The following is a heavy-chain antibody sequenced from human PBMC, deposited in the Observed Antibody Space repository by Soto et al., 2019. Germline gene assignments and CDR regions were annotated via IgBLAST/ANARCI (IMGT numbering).Heavy chain of an antibody. CDR3: AIALSSSWYRSKLDAFDI. Sequence: SETLSLTRTVSGGSISSSSYFWSWIRQPPGKGLEWSGYIYYSGSTNYNPSLKSRVTISVDTSKNQFSLKLSSVTAADTAVYYCAIALSSSWYRSKLDAFDIWGQGTMVTVSS. J-gene: IGHJ3*02. CDR2: IYYSGST. V-gene: IGHV4-61*01. CDR1: GGSISSSSYF. D-gene: IGHD6-13*01.